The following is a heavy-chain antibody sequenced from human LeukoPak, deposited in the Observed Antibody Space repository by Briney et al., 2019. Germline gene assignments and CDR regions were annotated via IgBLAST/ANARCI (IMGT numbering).Heavy chain of an antibody. CDR2: IRYDGSNK. Sequence: GGSLRLSCAASGFTVSSNYMHWVRQAPGKGLEWVAFIRYDGSNKYYADSVKGRFTISRDNAKNSLYLQMNSLRAEDTAVYYCANEGGGAFDFWGQGTMVTVSS. J-gene: IGHJ3*01. V-gene: IGHV3-30*02. CDR1: GFTVSSNY. D-gene: IGHD3-16*01. CDR3: ANEGGGAFDF.